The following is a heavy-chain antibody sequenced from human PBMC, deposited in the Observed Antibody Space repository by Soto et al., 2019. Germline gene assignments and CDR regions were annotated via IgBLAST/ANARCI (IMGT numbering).Heavy chain of an antibody. D-gene: IGHD4-17*01. Sequence: GGSLRLSCATSGFTFSSFDMDWVRQAPGKGLEWVSSIHRASTYIYYADSERDRFTISRDNAKSSLYLQMNSLTVEDTAVYYCARRAVTTYHFFDYWGQGALVTVSS. V-gene: IGHV3-21*06. J-gene: IGHJ4*02. CDR2: IHRASTYI. CDR1: GFTFSSFD. CDR3: ARRAVTTYHFFDY.